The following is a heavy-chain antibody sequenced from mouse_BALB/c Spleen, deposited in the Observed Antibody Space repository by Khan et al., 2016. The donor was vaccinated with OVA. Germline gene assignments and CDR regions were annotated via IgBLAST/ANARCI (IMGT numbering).Heavy chain of an antibody. CDR2: TNPTNGRT. J-gene: IGHJ2*01. CDR3: ARIKKIVATYFDY. D-gene: IGHD1-1*01. CDR1: GYTFTSYW. V-gene: IGHV1S81*02. Sequence: QVQLQQSGAELVKAGASVKMSCKASGYTFTSYWMHWVKQRLGQGLEWFAETNPTNGRTYYNEKFKSKATLTVDKSSSTAYMLLSGPTVKDVAVYYCARIKKIVATYFDYWGQGTTLTVAS.